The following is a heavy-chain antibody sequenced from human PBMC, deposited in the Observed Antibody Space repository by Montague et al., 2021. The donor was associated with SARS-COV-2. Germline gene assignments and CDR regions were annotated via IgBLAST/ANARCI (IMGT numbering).Heavy chain of an antibody. V-gene: IGHV3-30*04. D-gene: IGHD3-22*01. CDR2: ISFDGSSK. Sequence: SLRLSCAASGFTFSSHPTHWVRQAPGNGLEWVAVISFDGSSKYYVDSMKGRLTIPRDNSKNTLFLQMNSLRVEDTAVYYCARGRQWLVLGQVDYWGQGTLVTVSS. CDR1: GFTFSSHP. J-gene: IGHJ4*02. CDR3: ARGRQWLVLGQVDY.